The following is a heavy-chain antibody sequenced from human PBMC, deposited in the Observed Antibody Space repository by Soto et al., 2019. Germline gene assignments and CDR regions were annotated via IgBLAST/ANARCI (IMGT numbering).Heavy chain of an antibody. D-gene: IGHD3-10*01. CDR1: GFTFRSYG. V-gene: IGHV3-48*03. Sequence: EAHLVESGGDLVQPGGSLRLSCSASGFTFRSYGMVWVRQAPGKGLEYVSYISDSGSSTFYADSVKGRFTISRDNAKNLLYLQVKSLRAEYTAVCYCARNGGGLGVWGQGTTVTVSS. CDR2: ISDSGSST. J-gene: IGHJ6*02. CDR3: ARNGGGLGV.